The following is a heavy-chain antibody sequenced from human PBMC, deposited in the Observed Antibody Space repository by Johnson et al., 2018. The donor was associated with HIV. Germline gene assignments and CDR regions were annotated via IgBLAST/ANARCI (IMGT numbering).Heavy chain of an antibody. CDR3: ARPSVITTLTTTPWAFDI. Sequence: QVLLVESGGGVVQPGRSLRLSCAASGFTFSSYATHWVRQAPGKGLEWVAIISYDGNNKYYTDSVKGRFTISRDNSKNTLYLQMNSLRAEDTAIYYCARPSVITTLTTTPWAFDIWVQGTMVTVSS. CDR2: ISYDGNNK. D-gene: IGHD4-17*01. J-gene: IGHJ3*02. V-gene: IGHV3-30*04. CDR1: GFTFSSYA.